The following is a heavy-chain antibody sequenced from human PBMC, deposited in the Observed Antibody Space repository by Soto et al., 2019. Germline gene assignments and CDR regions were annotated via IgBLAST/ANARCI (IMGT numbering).Heavy chain of an antibody. CDR3: ASQLRITMVRGVISPAFDI. CDR2: IYYSGST. CDR1: GGSISSSSYY. D-gene: IGHD3-10*01. Sequence: QLQLQESGPGLVKPSETLSLTCTVSGGSISSSSYYWGWIRQPPGKGLEWIGSIYYSGSTYYNPSLKSRVTISVDTSKNQFSLKLSSVTAADTAVYYCASQLRITMVRGVISPAFDIWGQGTMVTVSS. V-gene: IGHV4-39*01. J-gene: IGHJ3*02.